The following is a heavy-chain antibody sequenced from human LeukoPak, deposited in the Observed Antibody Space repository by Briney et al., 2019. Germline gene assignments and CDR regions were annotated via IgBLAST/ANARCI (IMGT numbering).Heavy chain of an antibody. V-gene: IGHV4-61*02. D-gene: IGHD6-13*01. CDR3: ARVYYSSSYDYWYFDL. J-gene: IGHJ2*01. CDR2: IYTSGGT. Sequence: PPETLSLTCTVSGGSISSGSYYWSWIRQPAGKGLEWIGRIYTSGGTNYNPSLKSRVTISVDTSKNKFSLKLSSVTAADTAVYYCARVYYSSSYDYWYFDLWGRGTLVTVSS. CDR1: GGSISSGSYY.